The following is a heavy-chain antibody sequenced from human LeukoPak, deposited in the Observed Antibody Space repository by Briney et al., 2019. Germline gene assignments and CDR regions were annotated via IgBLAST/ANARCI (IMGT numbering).Heavy chain of an antibody. CDR1: GFTVSSNY. CDR3: ARPERAAAGPWFDP. J-gene: IGHJ5*02. Sequence: GGSLRLSCAASGFTVSSNYMSWVRQGPGKGLEWVSTIYSGGSTYYADSVTGRFTISRDNSKNTLYLQMNTLRAEDTAVYYCARPERAAAGPWFDPWGQGTLVTVSS. CDR2: IYSGGST. D-gene: IGHD6-13*01. V-gene: IGHV3-53*01.